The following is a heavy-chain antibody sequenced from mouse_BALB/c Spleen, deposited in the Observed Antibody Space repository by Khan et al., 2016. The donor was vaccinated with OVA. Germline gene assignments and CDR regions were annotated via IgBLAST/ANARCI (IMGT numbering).Heavy chain of an antibody. J-gene: IGHJ2*01. CDR1: GYTFTTYW. CDR3: TRDRIDY. Sequence: QVQLKESGAELAKPGASVKMSCKASGYTFTTYWMHWVKQRPGQGLEWIGSINPTSGYTDYNDKFKDRATLSADKSSSTAYMQLNSLTSEDSAVYYCTRDRIDYWGQGTTLTVSS. V-gene: IGHV1-7*01. CDR2: INPTSGYT.